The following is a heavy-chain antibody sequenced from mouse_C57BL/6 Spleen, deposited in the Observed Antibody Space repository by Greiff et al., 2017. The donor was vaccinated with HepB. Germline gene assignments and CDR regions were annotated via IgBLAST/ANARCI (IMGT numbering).Heavy chain of an antibody. V-gene: IGHV1-18*01. Sequence: EVQLQQSGPELVKPGASVKISCKASGYTFTDYNMDWVKQSHGKSLEWIGDINPNNGDTFYNEKFKGKATLTVDKSSSTAYMELRSLTSEDTAVYYCARELRHYYAMDDWGQGTTVTVSS. J-gene: IGHJ4*01. CDR3: ARELRHYYAMDD. CDR1: GYTFTDYN. CDR2: INPNNGDT.